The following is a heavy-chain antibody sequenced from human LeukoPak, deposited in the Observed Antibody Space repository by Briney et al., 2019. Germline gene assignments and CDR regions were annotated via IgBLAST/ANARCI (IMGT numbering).Heavy chain of an antibody. Sequence: GGSLRLSCAASGFTFSSYWMHWVRHAPGKGLVWVSRINDGSSTSYADSVKGRFTISRDNAKNTLYLQTNSLRAEDTAVYYCARSDTTLIDYWGQGTLVTVSS. CDR1: GFTFSSYW. J-gene: IGHJ4*02. CDR3: ARSDTTLIDY. V-gene: IGHV3-74*01. CDR2: INDGSST. D-gene: IGHD1-1*01.